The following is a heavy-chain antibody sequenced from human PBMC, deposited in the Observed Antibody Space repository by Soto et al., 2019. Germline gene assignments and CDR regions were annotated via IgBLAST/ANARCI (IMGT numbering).Heavy chain of an antibody. J-gene: IGHJ4*02. Sequence: PGGSLRLSCAASRFTFSTYEMNWVRQAPGKGLEWVSYISSSGSTVYYADSVKGRFTISRDNTRNSLYLQMNSLRDEDTALYYCVRYCSTTLCNGVATRTFDSWGQGTLVTVSS. V-gene: IGHV3-48*03. D-gene: IGHD2-2*01. CDR2: ISSSGSTV. CDR1: RFTFSTYE. CDR3: VRYCSTTLCNGVATRTFDS.